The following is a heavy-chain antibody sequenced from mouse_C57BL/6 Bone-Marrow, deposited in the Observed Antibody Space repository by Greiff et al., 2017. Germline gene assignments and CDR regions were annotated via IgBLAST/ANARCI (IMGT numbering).Heavy chain of an antibody. CDR1: GYTFTSYW. V-gene: IGHV1-61*01. D-gene: IGHD2-3*01. CDR3: ARWGYYSYYAIDY. Sequence: QVQLQQPGAELVRPGSSVKLSCKASGYTFTSYWMDWVKQRPGQGLEWIGNIYPSDSETHYNQKFKDKATLTVDKSSSTAYMQLSSLTSEDSAVYYCARWGYYSYYAIDYWGQGTSVTVSS. J-gene: IGHJ4*01. CDR2: IYPSDSET.